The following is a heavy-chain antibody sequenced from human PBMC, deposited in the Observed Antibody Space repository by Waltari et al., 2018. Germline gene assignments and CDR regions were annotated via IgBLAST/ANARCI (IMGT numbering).Heavy chain of an antibody. Sequence: QLQLQESGPGLVKPSGTLSLTCTVSGASVTTAYWWSWVRQSPQKGLEWLGQIHGSGRTNYNPSFASRVTVSIDTSNNQFSLKVTSATAADTAVYYCARDRGRGLYLDSWGRGALLTV. D-gene: IGHD2-15*01. CDR2: IHGSGRT. CDR3: ARDRGRGLYLDS. CDR1: GASVTTAYW. J-gene: IGHJ4*02. V-gene: IGHV4-4*02.